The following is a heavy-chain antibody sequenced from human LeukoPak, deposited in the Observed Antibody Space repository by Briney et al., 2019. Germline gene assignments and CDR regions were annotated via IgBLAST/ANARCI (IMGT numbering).Heavy chain of an antibody. J-gene: IGHJ6*04. V-gene: IGHV3-48*03. D-gene: IGHD3-10*02. Sequence: GGSLRLSCAASGFTLSSYEMNWVRQAPGKGLEWVSYISSSGSTIYYADSVKGRFTISRDDAKNSLCLQMNSLRAEDTAVYYCAELGITMIGGVWGKGTTVTISS. CDR3: AELGITMIGGV. CDR2: ISSSGSTI. CDR1: GFTLSSYE.